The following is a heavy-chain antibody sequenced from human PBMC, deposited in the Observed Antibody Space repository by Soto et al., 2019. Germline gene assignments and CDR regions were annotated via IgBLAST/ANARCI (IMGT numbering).Heavy chain of an antibody. CDR2: TYYRSKWYN. D-gene: IGHD5-12*01. V-gene: IGHV6-1*01. Sequence: PSQTLSLTCAISGDSVSSNSAAWNGISHSPSRGLEWLGRTYYRSKWYNDYAVSVKSRITINPDTSKNQFPLQLNSVTPEDTAVYYCARNVYGYSIFDYWGQGTLVTVSS. CDR1: GDSVSSNSAA. J-gene: IGHJ4*02. CDR3: ARNVYGYSIFDY.